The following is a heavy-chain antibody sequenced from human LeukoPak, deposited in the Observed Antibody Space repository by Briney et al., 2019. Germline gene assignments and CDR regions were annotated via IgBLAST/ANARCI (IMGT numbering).Heavy chain of an antibody. CDR2: INPNSGGT. CDR3: ASGPERADAFDI. CDR1: GYTFTGYY. V-gene: IGHV1-2*02. Sequence: ASVKVSCKASGYTFTGYYMHWVRQAPGQGLEWMGWINPNSGGTNYAQKFQGRVTMTRDTSISTAYMELSSLRSEDTAVYYCASGPERADAFDIWGQGTMVTVSS. J-gene: IGHJ3*02.